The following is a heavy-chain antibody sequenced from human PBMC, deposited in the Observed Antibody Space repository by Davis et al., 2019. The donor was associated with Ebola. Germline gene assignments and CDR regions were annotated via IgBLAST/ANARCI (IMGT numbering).Heavy chain of an antibody. Sequence: MPGGSLRLSCAVSGGSISSSNWWSWVRQPPGKGLEWIGEIYHSGSTNYNPSLKSRVTISVDKSKNQFSLKLSSVTAADTAVYYCARVGGSGYYSRDYYYYYGMDVWGQGTTVTVSS. V-gene: IGHV4-4*02. D-gene: IGHD3-22*01. CDR2: IYHSGST. CDR3: ARVGGSGYYSRDYYYYYGMDV. J-gene: IGHJ6*02. CDR1: GGSISSSNW.